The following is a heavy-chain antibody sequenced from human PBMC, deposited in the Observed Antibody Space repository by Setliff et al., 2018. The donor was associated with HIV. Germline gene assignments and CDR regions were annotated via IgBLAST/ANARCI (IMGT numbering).Heavy chain of an antibody. Sequence: PGGSLRLSCAASGFSFSSYWMHWVRQAPGKGLVWVSRMNSDGSTTTYADSVKGRFTISRDNAKNSLYLQMNSLRAEDTALYYCARAPGYYDSSGYYYGYYYYYMDVWGKGTTVTVSS. J-gene: IGHJ6*03. V-gene: IGHV3-74*01. CDR3: ARAPGYYDSSGYYYGYYYYYMDV. CDR1: GFSFSSYW. D-gene: IGHD3-22*01. CDR2: MNSDGSTT.